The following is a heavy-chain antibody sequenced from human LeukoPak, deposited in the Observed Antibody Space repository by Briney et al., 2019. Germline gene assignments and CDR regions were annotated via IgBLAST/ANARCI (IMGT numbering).Heavy chain of an antibody. CDR3: ARDIQRTVTTIGY. CDR2: ISSSSSYI. Sequence: PGGSLRLSCAASGFTFSSYWMSWVRQAPGKGLEWVSSISSSSSYIYYADSVKGRFTISRDNAKNSLYLQMNSLRAEDTAVYYCARDIQRTVTTIGYWGQGTLVTVSS. D-gene: IGHD4-17*01. V-gene: IGHV3-21*01. CDR1: GFTFSSYW. J-gene: IGHJ4*02.